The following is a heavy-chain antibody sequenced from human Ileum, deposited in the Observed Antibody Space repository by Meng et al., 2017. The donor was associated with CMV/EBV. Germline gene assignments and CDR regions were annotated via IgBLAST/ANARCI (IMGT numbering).Heavy chain of an antibody. J-gene: IGHJ4*02. CDR1: GYSFTNYW. Sequence: GGSLRLSCKASGYSFTNYWIGWVRQMPGKGLEGMGIIYPGDSHTRYSPSFLGQVISSADKSISTAYLQWSSLKATDTALYYCAQHEYNGDFIPAGGPDFWGQGTLVTVSS. CDR2: IYPGDSHT. CDR3: AQHEYNGDFIPAGGPDF. D-gene: IGHD1-7*01. V-gene: IGHV5-51*01.